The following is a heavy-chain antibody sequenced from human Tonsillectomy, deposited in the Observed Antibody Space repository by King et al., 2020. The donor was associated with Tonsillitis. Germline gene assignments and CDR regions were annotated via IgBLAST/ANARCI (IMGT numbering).Heavy chain of an antibody. J-gene: IGHJ4*02. Sequence: VQLVESGGGLVQPGGSLRLSCAASGFTFSSFAMNWVRQAPGKGLEWVSAISGSGDSTHYADSLKGRFTISRDNSKNTLYLQMNSLRVEDTAVYYCANPSDSSGYYYKYYFDYWGQGTLVTVSS. CDR1: GFTFSSFA. D-gene: IGHD3-22*01. CDR3: ANPSDSSGYYYKYYFDY. V-gene: IGHV3-23*04. CDR2: ISGSGDST.